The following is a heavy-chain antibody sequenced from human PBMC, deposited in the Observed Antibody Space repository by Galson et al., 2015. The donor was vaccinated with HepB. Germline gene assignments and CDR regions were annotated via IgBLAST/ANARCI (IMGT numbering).Heavy chain of an antibody. J-gene: IGHJ4*02. CDR2: ISYDGSNK. D-gene: IGHD2-21*01. CDR3: AKARGQGEYYFDY. CDR1: GFTFSSYG. Sequence: SLRLSCAASGFTFSSYGLHWVRQAPGKGLEWVAVISYDGSNKYYADSVKGRFTISRDNSKNTLYLQMNSLRAEDTAVYYCAKARGQGEYYFDYWGQGTLVTVSS. V-gene: IGHV3-30*18.